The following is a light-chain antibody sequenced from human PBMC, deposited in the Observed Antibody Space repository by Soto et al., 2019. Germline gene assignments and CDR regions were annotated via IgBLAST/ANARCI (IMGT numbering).Light chain of an antibody. CDR2: GAS. V-gene: IGKV3-20*01. CDR3: QQYGSSPPDT. CDR1: QSVSSSY. Sequence: EIVLTQSPGTLSLSPGERATLSCRASQSVSSSYLAWYQQKPGQAPRLLIYGASSRATGIPDRFSGSGSGTDFILTISRLEPEDFAVYYCQQYGSSPPDTFGQGTKLEIK. J-gene: IGKJ2*01.